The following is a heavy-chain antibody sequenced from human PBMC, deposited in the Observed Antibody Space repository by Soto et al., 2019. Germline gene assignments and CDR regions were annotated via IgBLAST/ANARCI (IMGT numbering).Heavy chain of an antibody. D-gene: IGHD3-10*01. CDR3: AKGRGPVSTLDWFDP. V-gene: IGHV3-30*18. J-gene: IGHJ5*02. CDR2: ISYDGSNK. CDR1: GFTFSSYG. Sequence: GGSLRLSCAASGFTFSSYGMHWVRQAPGKGLEWVAVISYDGSNKYYADSVKGRFTISRDNSKNTLHLQMNSLRAEDTAVYYCAKGRGPVSTLDWFDPWGQGTLVTVSS.